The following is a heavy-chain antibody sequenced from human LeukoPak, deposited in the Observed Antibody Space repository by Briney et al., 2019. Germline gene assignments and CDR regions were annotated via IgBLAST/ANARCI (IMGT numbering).Heavy chain of an antibody. D-gene: IGHD1-26*01. V-gene: IGHV1-2*02. Sequence: ASVKVSCKASGYTFTGYYMRWVRQAPGQGLEWMGWINPNSGGTNYAQKFQGRVTMTRDTSISTAYMELRSLRSDDTAVYYCARASKDQSGSYYLRHWGQGTLVTVSS. CDR2: INPNSGGT. CDR3: ARASKDQSGSYYLRH. J-gene: IGHJ4*02. CDR1: GYTFTGYY.